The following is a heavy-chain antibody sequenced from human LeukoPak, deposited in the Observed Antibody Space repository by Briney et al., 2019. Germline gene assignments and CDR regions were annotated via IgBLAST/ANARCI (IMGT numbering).Heavy chain of an antibody. V-gene: IGHV3-30-3*01. CDR2: ISKDATVT. Sequence: PGRSLRLSCAASGFTFSSYAVHWVRQAPGKGLEWVAVISKDATVTYYADSIKGRFTISRDDSKDTLYLQMNSLRAEDTAVYYCARDTPHYDILTGYFGYWGQGTLVTVSS. CDR1: GFTFSSYA. D-gene: IGHD3-9*01. J-gene: IGHJ4*02. CDR3: ARDTPHYDILTGYFGY.